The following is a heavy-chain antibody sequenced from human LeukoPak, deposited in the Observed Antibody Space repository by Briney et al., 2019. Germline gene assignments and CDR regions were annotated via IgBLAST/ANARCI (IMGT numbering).Heavy chain of an antibody. CDR2: IRYDGSNK. CDR3: AKEGYSRGYYSYYYMDV. CDR1: GFTFSSYG. Sequence: GGSLRLSCAASGFTFSSYGMHWVRQAPGKGLEWVAFIRYDGSNKYYADSVKGRLTISRDNSKNTLYVQMNSLRAEDTAVYYCAKEGYSRGYYSYYYMDVWGKGTTVTVSS. D-gene: IGHD6-13*01. J-gene: IGHJ6*03. V-gene: IGHV3-30*02.